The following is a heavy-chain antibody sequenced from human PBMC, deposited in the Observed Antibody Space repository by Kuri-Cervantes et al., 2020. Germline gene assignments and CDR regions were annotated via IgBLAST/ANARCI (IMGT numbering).Heavy chain of an antibody. V-gene: IGHV1-58*01. Sequence: SVKVSCKASGFTFTSSAVQWVRQARGQRLEWIGWIVVGSGNTNYAQKFQGRVTMTRNTSISTAYMELRSLRSDDTAVYYCARESSSSWYSFDYWGQGTLVTVSS. J-gene: IGHJ4*02. CDR2: IVVGSGNT. CDR3: ARESSSSWYSFDY. D-gene: IGHD6-13*01. CDR1: GFTFTSSA.